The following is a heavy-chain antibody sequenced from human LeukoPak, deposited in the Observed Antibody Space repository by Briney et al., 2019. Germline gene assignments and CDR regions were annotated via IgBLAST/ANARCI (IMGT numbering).Heavy chain of an antibody. CDR2: ISWNSGSI. V-gene: IGHV3-9*01. CDR1: GFTFDDYA. CDR3: AKDRGSSAHFDY. D-gene: IGHD2-2*01. Sequence: GRSLRLSCAASGFTFDDYAMHWVRQAPGKGLEWVSGISWNSGSIGYADSVKGRFTISRDNAKNSLYLQMNSLRAEDTALYYCAKDRGSSAHFDYWGQGTLVTVSS. J-gene: IGHJ4*02.